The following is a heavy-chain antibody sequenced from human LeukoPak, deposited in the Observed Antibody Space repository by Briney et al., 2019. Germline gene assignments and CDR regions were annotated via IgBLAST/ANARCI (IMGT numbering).Heavy chain of an antibody. Sequence: GGSLRLSCAASGFTFSSYAMHWVRQAPGKGLEWVAVISYDGSNKYYADSVKGRFTISRDNSKNTLYLQMNSLRAEDTAVYYCARVVIDCSGGSCDENWFDPWGQGTLVTVSS. CDR2: ISYDGSNK. J-gene: IGHJ5*02. V-gene: IGHV3-30*04. D-gene: IGHD2-15*01. CDR1: GFTFSSYA. CDR3: ARVVIDCSGGSCDENWFDP.